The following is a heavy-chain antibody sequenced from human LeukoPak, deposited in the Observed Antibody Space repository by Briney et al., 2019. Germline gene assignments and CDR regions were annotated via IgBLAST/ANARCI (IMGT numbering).Heavy chain of an antibody. CDR3: ARTGGSFYFYYYMGV. CDR2: INHSGST. Sequence: PSETLSLTCAVYGGSFSGYYWSWIRQPPGKGLEWIGEINHSGSTNYNPSLQNRVTISVDTSKNQLSLRLSSVTAADTALYYCARTGGSFYFYYYMGVWGKGTTVTVSS. V-gene: IGHV4-34*01. D-gene: IGHD1-26*01. CDR1: GGSFSGYY. J-gene: IGHJ6*03.